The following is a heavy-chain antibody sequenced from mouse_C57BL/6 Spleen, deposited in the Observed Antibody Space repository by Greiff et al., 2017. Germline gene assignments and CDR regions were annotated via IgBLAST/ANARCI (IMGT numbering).Heavy chain of an antibody. D-gene: IGHD2-4*01. CDR1: GYTFTSYW. Sequence: QVQLLQPGAELVRPGSSVKLSCKASGYTFTSYWMHWVQQMPIQGLEWIGNIDPSDSETHYNQKFKDKATLTVDKSYSTDDMQLSSLTSEYSAVYYCARAAIYDCALLYAMDYWGQGTSVTVSS. CDR3: ARAAIYDCALLYAMDY. V-gene: IGHV1-52*01. CDR2: IDPSDSET. J-gene: IGHJ4*01.